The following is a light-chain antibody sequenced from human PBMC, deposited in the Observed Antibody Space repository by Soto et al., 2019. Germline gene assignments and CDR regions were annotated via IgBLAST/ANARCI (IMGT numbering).Light chain of an antibody. CDR2: AAS. CDR3: QQYGSSPIT. Sequence: EIVLTQSPSTLSFSRGERSTLSCRASQSVSSYLAWYQQKPGQAPRLLIYAASIRATGIPARFSGSGSGTEFTLTISRLEPEDFAVYYCQQYGSSPITFGQGTRLEIK. J-gene: IGKJ5*01. CDR1: QSVSSY. V-gene: IGKV3-20*01.